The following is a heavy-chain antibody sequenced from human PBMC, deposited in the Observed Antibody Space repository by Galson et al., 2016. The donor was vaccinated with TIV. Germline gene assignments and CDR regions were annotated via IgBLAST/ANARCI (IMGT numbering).Heavy chain of an antibody. CDR1: GYIFTTYY. CDR3: SREKYSGFGF. D-gene: IGHD5-12*01. CDR2: LNPSGVTT. J-gene: IGHJ4*02. V-gene: IGHV1-46*01. Sequence: SVKVSCKASGYIFTTYYIHWVRQAPGQGPELMGMLNPSGVTTSYAEKFQDRVTMSMDTSTSTFYMELSSLTSEDTAIYYCSREKYSGFGFWGQGTLVTVSS.